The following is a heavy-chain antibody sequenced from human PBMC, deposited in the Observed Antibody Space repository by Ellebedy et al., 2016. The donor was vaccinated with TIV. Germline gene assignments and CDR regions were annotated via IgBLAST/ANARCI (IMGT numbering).Heavy chain of an antibody. CDR1: GFTFSDYY. CDR2: ISSSGSTI. CDR3: ARGQFGEQKYYYYYGMDV. D-gene: IGHD3-10*01. V-gene: IGHV3-11*04. J-gene: IGHJ6*02. Sequence: GESLKISXAASGFTFSDYYMSWIRQAPGKGLEWVSYISSSGSTIYYADSVKGRFTISRDNAKNSLYLQMNSLRAEDTAVYYCARGQFGEQKYYYYYGMDVWGQGTTVTVSS.